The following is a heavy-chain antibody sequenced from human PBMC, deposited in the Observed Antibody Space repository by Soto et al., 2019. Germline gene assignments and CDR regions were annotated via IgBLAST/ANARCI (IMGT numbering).Heavy chain of an antibody. Sequence: QVQLVESGGGVVQPGRSLRLSCAASGFTFSSYGMHWVRQAPGKGLEWVAVISYDGSNKYYADSVKGRFTISRDNSKNTLYLQMNSLRAEDTAVYYCAKRSRQWLAYYYYGMDVWGQGTTVTVSS. J-gene: IGHJ6*02. D-gene: IGHD6-19*01. CDR3: AKRSRQWLAYYYYGMDV. V-gene: IGHV3-30*18. CDR2: ISYDGSNK. CDR1: GFTFSSYG.